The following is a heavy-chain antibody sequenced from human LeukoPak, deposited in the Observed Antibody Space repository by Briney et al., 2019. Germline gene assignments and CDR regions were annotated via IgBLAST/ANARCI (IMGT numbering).Heavy chain of an antibody. Sequence: GGSLRLSCAASGFTFSSYSMNWVRQAPGKGLEWVSSISSSSSYIYYADSVKGRFTISRDNAKNSLYRQMSSLRAEDTAVYYCARAVDPRSPLSAFDIWGQGTMVTVSS. V-gene: IGHV3-21*01. D-gene: IGHD2/OR15-2a*01. CDR2: ISSSSSYI. CDR3: ARAVDPRSPLSAFDI. CDR1: GFTFSSYS. J-gene: IGHJ3*02.